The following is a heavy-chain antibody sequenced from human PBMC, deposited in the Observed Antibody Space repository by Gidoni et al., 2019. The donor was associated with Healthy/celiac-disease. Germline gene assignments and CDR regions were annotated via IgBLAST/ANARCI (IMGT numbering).Heavy chain of an antibody. CDR2: ISGSGGST. CDR3: AKEAGYCSGGSCYSTFDY. J-gene: IGHJ4*02. Sequence: EVQLLESGGGLVQPGGSLRLSCAASGFTFSSSAMSWVRQAPGTGLEWVSAISGSGGSTYYADSVKGRFTISRDNSKNTLYLQMNSLRAEDTAVYYCAKEAGYCSGGSCYSTFDYWGQGTLVTVSS. D-gene: IGHD2-15*01. V-gene: IGHV3-23*01. CDR1: GFTFSSSA.